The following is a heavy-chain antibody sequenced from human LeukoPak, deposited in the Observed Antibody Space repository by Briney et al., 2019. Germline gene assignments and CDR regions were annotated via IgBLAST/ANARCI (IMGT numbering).Heavy chain of an antibody. D-gene: IGHD2-2*02. CDR3: ARDRSTSCYSDSCGWFDP. CDR1: GDSVSSNSAA. J-gene: IGHJ5*02. CDR2: TYYRSKWYN. V-gene: IGHV6-1*01. Sequence: SQTLSLTCAISGDSVSSNSAAWDWIRQSPSRGLEWLGRTYYRSKWYNDYAVSVKSRITINPDTSKNQFSLQLNSVTPEDTAVYYCARDRSTSCYSDSCGWFDPWGQGTLVTVSS.